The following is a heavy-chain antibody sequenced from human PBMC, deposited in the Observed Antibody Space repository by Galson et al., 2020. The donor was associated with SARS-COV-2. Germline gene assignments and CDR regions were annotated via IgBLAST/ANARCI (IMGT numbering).Heavy chain of an antibody. CDR2: INPNTGDT. V-gene: IGHV1-2*02. D-gene: IGHD3-3*01. CDR1: GYTFTAQY. J-gene: IGHJ4*02. Sequence: ASVKVSCKASGYTFTAQYLHWLRQAPGQGLESMGWINPNTGDTNYLQRFHGRVIMTRDTSINTAYMEFSSLRSDDSAIYYCARGSTAGAFWSGYSAFDYWGLGTLVTVSS. CDR3: ARGSTAGAFWSGYSAFDY.